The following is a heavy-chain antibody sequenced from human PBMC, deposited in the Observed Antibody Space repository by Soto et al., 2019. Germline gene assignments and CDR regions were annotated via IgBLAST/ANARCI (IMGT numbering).Heavy chain of an antibody. D-gene: IGHD2-15*01. CDR3: VKVAGGGLFDY. V-gene: IGHV4-59*01. Sequence: PSETLPLTCTVRGGSINNSCWTWIRQPPGKRLEWIGYIHYTGSTNYNPSLRGRVTMSVDTSKNQFSLKLTSVTAADTAVYYCVKVAGGGLFDYWGPGNLVTVSS. CDR2: IHYTGST. CDR1: GGSINNSC. J-gene: IGHJ4*02.